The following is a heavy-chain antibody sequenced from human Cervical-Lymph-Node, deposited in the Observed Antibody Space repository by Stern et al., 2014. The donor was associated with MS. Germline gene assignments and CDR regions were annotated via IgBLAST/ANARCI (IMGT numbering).Heavy chain of an antibody. V-gene: IGHV5-51*01. CDR3: ARQTTAWASDV. Sequence: EVQLVQSGAELIRPGESLKISCKGSGFKFSIYWIAWVRQMPGKGLEWMGIIYPGDSETSCSPAFQGQVTMSADKSTSTAYLQWSSLNASDTAMYFCARQTTAWASDVWGQGTLVTVSS. D-gene: IGHD1-14*01. J-gene: IGHJ4*02. CDR2: IYPGDSET. CDR1: GFKFSIYW.